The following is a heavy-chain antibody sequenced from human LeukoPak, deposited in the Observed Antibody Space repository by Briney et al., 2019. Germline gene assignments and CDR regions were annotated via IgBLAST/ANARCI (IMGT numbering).Heavy chain of an antibody. D-gene: IGHD6-19*01. CDR3: ARAPLYSGGSGWSIYYFYAMDV. CDR2: IFYNGKT. Sequence: PSETLSLTCTLSGASFRSGGQYWGWIRQTPGKGLEWIGDIFYNGKTNYNPSLKSRVTISLDTPKSQFSLKLSSVTAADTAVYYCARAPLYSGGSGWSIYYFYAMDVWGQGTTVTVSS. CDR1: GASFRSGGQY. V-gene: IGHV4-61*08. J-gene: IGHJ6*02.